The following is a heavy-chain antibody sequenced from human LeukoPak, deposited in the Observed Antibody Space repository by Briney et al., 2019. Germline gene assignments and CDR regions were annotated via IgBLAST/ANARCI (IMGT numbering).Heavy chain of an antibody. Sequence: ASVKVSCKVSGYTLTELSMHWVRQAPGKGLEWMGGFDPEDGETIYAQKFQGRVTMTEDTSTDTACMELSSLRSEDTAVYYCATLIPNDFWSGSYYFDYWGQGTLVTVSS. D-gene: IGHD3-3*01. V-gene: IGHV1-24*01. CDR1: GYTLTELS. J-gene: IGHJ4*02. CDR3: ATLIPNDFWSGSYYFDY. CDR2: FDPEDGET.